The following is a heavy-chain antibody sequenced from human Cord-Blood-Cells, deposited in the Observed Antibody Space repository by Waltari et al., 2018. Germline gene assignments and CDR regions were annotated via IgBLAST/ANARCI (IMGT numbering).Heavy chain of an antibody. V-gene: IGHV4-34*01. D-gene: IGHD6-13*01. CDR3: ARGGSSSWGDYYYYGMDV. J-gene: IGHJ6*02. Sequence: QVQLQQWGAGLLKPSETLSLTCAVYGGSFSGYYWSWIRQPPGKGLEWIGEINHRGSTNYNPSLKGRVTISVDTSKNQCSLKLSSVTAADTAVYYCARGGSSSWGDYYYYGMDVWGQGTTVTVSS. CDR1: GGSFSGYY. CDR2: INHRGST.